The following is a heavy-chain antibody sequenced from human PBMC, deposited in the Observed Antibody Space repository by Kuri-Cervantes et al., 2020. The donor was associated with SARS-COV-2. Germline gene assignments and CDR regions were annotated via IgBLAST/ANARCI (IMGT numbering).Heavy chain of an antibody. CDR3: ARHLTGSYWYYYYMDV. Sequence: GGSLRLSCKGSGYSFTSYWIGWVRQMPGKGLEWMGFIYPGDSDTRYSPSFQGQVTISADKSISTAYLQWSSLKASDTAMYYCARHLTGSYWYYYYMDVWGKGTTVTVSS. J-gene: IGHJ6*03. CDR2: IYPGDSDT. CDR1: GYSFTSYW. V-gene: IGHV5-51*01. D-gene: IGHD2-8*02.